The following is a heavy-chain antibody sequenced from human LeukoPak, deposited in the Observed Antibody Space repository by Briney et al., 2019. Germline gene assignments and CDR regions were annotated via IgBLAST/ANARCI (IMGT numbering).Heavy chain of an antibody. D-gene: IGHD3-3*01. CDR1: GYTFTSYA. CDR3: AREPPYYDFWSGYFYYYGMDV. Sequence: ASVTVSCKASGYTFTSYAMHWVRQAPGQRLEWMGWINAGNGNTKYSQKFQGRVTITRDTSASTAYMELSSLRSEDTAVYYCAREPPYYDFWSGYFYYYGMDVWGQGTTITVSS. CDR2: INAGNGNT. J-gene: IGHJ6*02. V-gene: IGHV1-3*01.